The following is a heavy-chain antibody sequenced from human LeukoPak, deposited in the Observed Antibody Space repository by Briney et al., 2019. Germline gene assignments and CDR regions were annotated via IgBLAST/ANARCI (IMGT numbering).Heavy chain of an antibody. Sequence: SETLSLTCAVSGGSISSSNWWSWVRQPPGKGLEWIGEIYHSGSTNYNPSLKSRVTISVDTSKNQFSLKLSSVTAADTAVYYCARASPYDFWSGYRPFTFDYWGQGTLVTVSS. CDR1: GGSISSSNW. CDR2: IYHSGST. D-gene: IGHD3-3*01. J-gene: IGHJ4*02. CDR3: ARASPYDFWSGYRPFTFDY. V-gene: IGHV4-4*02.